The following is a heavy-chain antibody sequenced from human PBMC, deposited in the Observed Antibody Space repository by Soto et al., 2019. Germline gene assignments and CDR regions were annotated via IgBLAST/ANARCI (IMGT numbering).Heavy chain of an antibody. D-gene: IGHD3-22*01. V-gene: IGHV1-2*04. CDR1: GYTFTGYY. CDR3: ARGHDAVTYDSSGTGMDV. CDR2: INPNSGGT. J-gene: IGHJ6*02. Sequence: ASVKVSCKASGYTFTGYYMHWVRQAPGQGLEWMGWINPNSGGTNYAQKFQGWVTMTRDTSISTAYMGLSRLRSDDTAVYYCARGHDAVTYDSSGTGMDVWGQGTTVTVSS.